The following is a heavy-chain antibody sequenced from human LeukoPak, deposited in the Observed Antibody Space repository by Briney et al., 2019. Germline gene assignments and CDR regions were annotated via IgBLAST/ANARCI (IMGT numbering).Heavy chain of an antibody. CDR3: AILLLWFGESIDY. J-gene: IGHJ4*02. Sequence: GGSLRLSCAASGFTFSSYAMSWVRQAPGKGLEWVSAISGSGGSTYYADSVKGRFTISRENSKNTLYLQMNSLRAENTAVYYCAILLLWFGESIDYWGQGTLVTVSS. CDR2: ISGSGGST. CDR1: GFTFSSYA. V-gene: IGHV3-23*01. D-gene: IGHD3-10*01.